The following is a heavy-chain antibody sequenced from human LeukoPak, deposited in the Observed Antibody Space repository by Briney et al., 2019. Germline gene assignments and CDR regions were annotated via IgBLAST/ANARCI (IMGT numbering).Heavy chain of an antibody. D-gene: IGHD6-19*01. CDR1: GGTFSSYA. V-gene: IGHV1-69*13. CDR3: ARLYSSGWYFDY. CDR2: IIPIFGTA. J-gene: IGHJ4*02. Sequence: ASVKVSCKASGGTFSSYAISWVRQAPGQGLEWMGGIIPIFGTANYAQKFQGRVTITADESTSTAYMELSSLRSKDTAVYYCARLYSSGWYFDYWGQGTLVTVSS.